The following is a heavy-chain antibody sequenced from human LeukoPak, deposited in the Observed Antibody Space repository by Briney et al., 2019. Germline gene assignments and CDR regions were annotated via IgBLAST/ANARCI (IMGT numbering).Heavy chain of an antibody. CDR3: ARDPPSFQY. Sequence: GALRLSCAGSGFTFSNYNMNWVRQAPGKGLEWVSTISSSRSSYIYYADSVKGRFTISRDNAKNSLYLQMNSLRAEDTAVYYCARDPPSFQYWGQGTLVTVSA. V-gene: IGHV3-21*01. CDR1: GFTFSNYN. J-gene: IGHJ1*01. CDR2: ISSSRSSYI.